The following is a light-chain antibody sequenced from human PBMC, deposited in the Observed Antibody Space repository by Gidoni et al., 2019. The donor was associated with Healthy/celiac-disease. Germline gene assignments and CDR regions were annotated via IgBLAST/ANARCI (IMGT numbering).Light chain of an antibody. J-gene: IGLJ2*01. CDR3: QSYDSSLSCSEV. Sequence: QSVLTQPPSVSGAPGQRVTISCTGSSSNIGAGYDGHWYQQLPGTDPKRFIYGNRNRPSVVPDRFSGSKSGTSASLAITGLQAEDEADYYCQSYDSSLSCSEVFGGGTKLTVL. CDR2: GNR. V-gene: IGLV1-40*01. CDR1: SSNIGAGYD.